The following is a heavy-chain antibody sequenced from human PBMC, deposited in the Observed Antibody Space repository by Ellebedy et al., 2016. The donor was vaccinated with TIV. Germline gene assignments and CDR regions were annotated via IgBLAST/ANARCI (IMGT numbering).Heavy chain of an antibody. V-gene: IGHV3-7*02. J-gene: IGHJ2*01. CDR1: GFTFSSYW. Sequence: GGSLRLSXAASGFTFSSYWMSWVRQAPGKGLEWVANIKQDGSEKYYVDSVKGRFTISRDNAKNSLYLQMNNLRAEDTAVYYCAGRLWFGELYKRGYFDLWGRGTLVTVSS. CDR3: AGRLWFGELYKRGYFDL. D-gene: IGHD3-10*01. CDR2: IKQDGSEK.